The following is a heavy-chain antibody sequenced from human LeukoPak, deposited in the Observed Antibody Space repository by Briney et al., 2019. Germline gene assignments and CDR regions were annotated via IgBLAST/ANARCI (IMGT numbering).Heavy chain of an antibody. D-gene: IGHD3-10*01. V-gene: IGHV4-34*01. CDR2: INHSGST. CDR3: ARGGLGMVRGEGLDAFDI. Sequence: SETLSLTCAIYGGSFSGYYWSWIRQPPGKGLEWIGEINHSGSTNYNPSLKSRVTISVDTSKNQFSLKLSSVTAADTAVYYCARGGLGMVRGEGLDAFDIWGQGTMVTVSS. CDR1: GGSFSGYY. J-gene: IGHJ3*02.